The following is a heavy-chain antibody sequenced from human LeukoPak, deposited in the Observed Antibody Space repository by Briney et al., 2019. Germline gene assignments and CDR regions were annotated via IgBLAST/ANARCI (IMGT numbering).Heavy chain of an antibody. Sequence: ASVKVSCKASGYTFTSYDINWVRQATGQGLEWMGWMNPNSGNTGYAQKFQGRVTMTRNTSISTAYMELSSLGSEDTAVYYCARGGREYDFWSGYYYLGGYYYYYYMDVWGKGTTVTVSS. J-gene: IGHJ6*03. V-gene: IGHV1-8*01. CDR2: MNPNSGNT. D-gene: IGHD3-3*01. CDR3: ARGGREYDFWSGYYYLGGYYYYYYMDV. CDR1: GYTFTSYD.